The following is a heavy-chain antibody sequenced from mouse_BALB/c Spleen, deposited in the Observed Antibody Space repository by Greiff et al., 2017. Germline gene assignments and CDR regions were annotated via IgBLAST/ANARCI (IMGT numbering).Heavy chain of an antibody. CDR1: GDSITSGY. V-gene: IGHV3-8*02. CDR3: ARCAYGNYDGFAY. CDR2: ISYSGST. D-gene: IGHD2-1*01. J-gene: IGHJ3*01. Sequence: DVKLQESGPSLVKPSQTLSLTCSVTGDSITSGYWNWIRKFPGNKLEYMGYISYSGSTYYNPSLKSRISITRDTSKNQYYLQLNSVTTEDTATYYCARCAYGNYDGFAYWGQGTLVTVSA.